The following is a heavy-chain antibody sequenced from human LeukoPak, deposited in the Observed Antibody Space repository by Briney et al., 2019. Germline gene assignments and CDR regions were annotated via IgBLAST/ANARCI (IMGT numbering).Heavy chain of an antibody. D-gene: IGHD5-12*01. CDR3: ASSTIVATIIDY. V-gene: IGHV3-11*01. J-gene: IGHJ4*02. CDR2: ISSSGSTI. Sequence: GGSLRLSCAASGFTFSDYYMSWIRQAPGKGLEWVSYISSSGSTIYYADSVKGRFTISRDNAKNSLYLQMNSLRAEDTAVYYCASSTIVATIIDYWGQGTLVTVSS. CDR1: GFTFSDYY.